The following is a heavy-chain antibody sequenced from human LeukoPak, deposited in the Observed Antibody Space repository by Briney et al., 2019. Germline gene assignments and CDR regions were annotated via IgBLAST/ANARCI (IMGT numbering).Heavy chain of an antibody. CDR1: GGSISSSSYY. J-gene: IGHJ6*03. Sequence: PSETLSLTCTVSGGSISSSSYYWGWIRQPPGKGLEWIGSIYYSGSTYYNPSLKSRVTISVDTSKNQFSLKLSSVTAADTAMYYCARWGTSSSYYGDYYYYMDVWGKGTTVTVSS. D-gene: IGHD6-13*01. CDR2: IYYSGST. V-gene: IGHV4-39*07. CDR3: ARWGTSSSYYGDYYYYMDV.